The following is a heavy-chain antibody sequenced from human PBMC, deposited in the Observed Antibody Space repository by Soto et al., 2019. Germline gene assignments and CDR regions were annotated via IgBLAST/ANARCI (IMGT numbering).Heavy chain of an antibody. CDR3: ARIRRTTIGYGMDV. V-gene: IGHV1-18*04. CDR2: ISAYNGNT. CDR1: GYTSTSYR. Sequence: APVNGACKASGYTSTSYRSSCVLEDPGQGLEWMGWISAYNGNTNYAQKLQGRVTMTTDTSTSTAYMELRSLRSDDTAVYYCARIRRTTIGYGMDVWGQGTTVTVSS. D-gene: IGHD1-7*01. J-gene: IGHJ6*02.